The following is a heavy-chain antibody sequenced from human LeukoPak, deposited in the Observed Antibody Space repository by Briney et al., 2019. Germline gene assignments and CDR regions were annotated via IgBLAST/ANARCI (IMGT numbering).Heavy chain of an antibody. CDR1: GFSFSSYW. Sequence: GGSLRLSCAASGFSFSSYWMHWVRQAPGKGLEWVSIVGGGGDNTFYADSVKGRFIISRDNSKNTLYLQMNSLRVEDTAVYYCAKDTGVVVALDSWGQGTQVTVSS. CDR3: AKDTGVVVALDS. V-gene: IGHV3-23*01. D-gene: IGHD2-15*01. CDR2: VGGGGDNT. J-gene: IGHJ4*02.